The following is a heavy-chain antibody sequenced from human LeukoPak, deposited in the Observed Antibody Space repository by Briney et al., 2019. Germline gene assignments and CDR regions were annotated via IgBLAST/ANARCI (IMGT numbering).Heavy chain of an antibody. CDR1: GYRFSSYW. CDR2: IYPGDSDT. V-gene: IGHV5-51*01. J-gene: IGHJ3*02. Sequence: GESLKISCQGSGYRFSSYWIAWVRQMPGKGLEWMGIIYPGDSDTRYSPSFQGQVTISADKSISTAYLQWSSLKASDTAMYYCARAPTYYYDSSGHPGTFDIWGQGTMVTVSS. D-gene: IGHD3-22*01. CDR3: ARAPTYYYDSSGHPGTFDI.